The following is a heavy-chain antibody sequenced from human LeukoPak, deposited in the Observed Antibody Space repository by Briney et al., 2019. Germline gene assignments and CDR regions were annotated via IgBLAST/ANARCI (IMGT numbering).Heavy chain of an antibody. D-gene: IGHD6-13*01. V-gene: IGHV3-23*01. CDR1: GFTFSSYA. CDR3: AKAQGAWYYFDS. J-gene: IGHJ4*02. CDR2: ISGSGGST. Sequence: GGSLRLSCAASGFTFSSYAMSWVRQAPGKGLEWVSAISGSGGSTYYAGSVKGRLTISRDNSKNTLYLQMNSLRGEDTAVYYCAKAQGAWYYFDSWGQGTLVTVSS.